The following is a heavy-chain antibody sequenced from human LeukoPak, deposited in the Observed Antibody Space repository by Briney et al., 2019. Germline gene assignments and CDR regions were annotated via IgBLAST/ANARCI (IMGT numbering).Heavy chain of an antibody. V-gene: IGHV3-48*01. D-gene: IGHD3-3*01. CDR2: ISSSSSTI. Sequence: PGGSLRLSYAASGFTFSSYSMNWVRQAPGKGLEWVSYISSSSSTIYYADSVKGRFTISRDNSKNTLYLQMNSLRAEDTAVYHCAKGALRFLEWLLDWGQGTLVTVSP. CDR1: GFTFSSYS. CDR3: AKGALRFLEWLLD. J-gene: IGHJ4*02.